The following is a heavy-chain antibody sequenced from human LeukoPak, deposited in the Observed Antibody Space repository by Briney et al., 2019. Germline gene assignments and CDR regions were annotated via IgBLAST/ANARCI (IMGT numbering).Heavy chain of an antibody. CDR3: ARGGGLGVLLWFGELLY. D-gene: IGHD3-10*01. CDR1: GFTVSSNY. V-gene: IGHV3-53*01. Sequence: GGSLRLSCAASGFTVSSNYMSWVRQAPGKGLEWVSVIYSGGSTYYADSVKGRFTISRDNSKNTLYLQMNSLRAEDTAVYYCARGGGLGVLLWFGELLYWGQGTLVTVSS. CDR2: IYSGGST. J-gene: IGHJ4*02.